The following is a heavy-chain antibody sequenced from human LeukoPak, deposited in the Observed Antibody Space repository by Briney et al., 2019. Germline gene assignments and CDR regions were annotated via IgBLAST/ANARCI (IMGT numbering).Heavy chain of an antibody. CDR2: IYYSGST. CDR1: GGSISSYY. CDR3: ARDRGSGSYPDAFDI. V-gene: IGHV4-59*01. Sequence: NPSETLSLTCTVSGGSISSYYWSWIRQPPGKGLEWIGYIYYSGSTNYNPSLKSRVTISVDTSKNQFSLKLSSVTAADTAVYYCARDRGSGSYPDAFDIWGQGTMVTVSS. D-gene: IGHD1-26*01. J-gene: IGHJ3*02.